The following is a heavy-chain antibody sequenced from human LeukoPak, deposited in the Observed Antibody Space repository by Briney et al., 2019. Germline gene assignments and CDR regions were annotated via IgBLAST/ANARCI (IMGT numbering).Heavy chain of an antibody. V-gene: IGHV1-18*01. D-gene: IGHD3-22*01. CDR3: ARDFYYDSSGYPNWFDP. J-gene: IGHJ5*02. Sequence: ASVEVSCKASGYTFTSYGISWVRQAPGQGLEWMGWISAYNGNTNYAQKLQGRVTMTTDTSTSTAYMELRSLRSDDTAVYYCARDFYYDSSGYPNWFDPWGQGTLVTVSS. CDR1: GYTFTSYG. CDR2: ISAYNGNT.